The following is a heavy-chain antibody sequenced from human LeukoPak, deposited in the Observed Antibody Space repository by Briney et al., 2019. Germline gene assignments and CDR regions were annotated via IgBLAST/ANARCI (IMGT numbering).Heavy chain of an antibody. CDR3: AREGYCSGGTCYSTMNWFDP. CDR1: GYRFTRYG. D-gene: IGHD2-15*01. CDR2: ISAYNGNT. J-gene: IGHJ5*02. Sequence: GASVKVSCKASGYRFTRYGITWVRQAPGQGGERMGWISAYNGNTNYAQKLQGRVTLTTDTSTSTAYMELRSLRSDDTAVYYCAREGYCSGGTCYSTMNWFDPWGQGTLVTVSS. V-gene: IGHV1-18*01.